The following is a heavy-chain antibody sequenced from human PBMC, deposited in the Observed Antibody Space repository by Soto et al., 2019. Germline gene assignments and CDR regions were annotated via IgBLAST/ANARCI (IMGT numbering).Heavy chain of an antibody. CDR3: ARGPLRYFDWSYYYYGMDV. Sequence: QVQLVQSGAEVKKPGASVKVSCKASGYTFTSYDINWVRQATGQGLEWMGWMNPNSGNTGYAQKFQGRVTMTRNTSISTAYMELSSLRSEDTAVYYCARGPLRYFDWSYYYYGMDVWGQGTTVTVSS. D-gene: IGHD3-9*01. V-gene: IGHV1-8*01. CDR2: MNPNSGNT. J-gene: IGHJ6*02. CDR1: GYTFTSYD.